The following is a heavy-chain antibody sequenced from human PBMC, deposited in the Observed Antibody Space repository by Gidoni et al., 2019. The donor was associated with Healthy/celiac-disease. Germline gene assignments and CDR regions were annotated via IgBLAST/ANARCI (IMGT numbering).Heavy chain of an antibody. CDR2: ISWNSGSI. J-gene: IGHJ6*03. D-gene: IGHD3-3*01. Sequence: EVQLVESGGGLVQPGRSLRLSCAASGFTFDDYAMHWVRQAPGKGLEGVAGISWNSGSIGYADSVKGRFTISRDNAKNSLYLQMNSLRAEDTALYYCAKDIRRFTHHMDVWGKGTTVTVSS. CDR1: GFTFDDYA. V-gene: IGHV3-9*01. CDR3: AKDIRRFTHHMDV.